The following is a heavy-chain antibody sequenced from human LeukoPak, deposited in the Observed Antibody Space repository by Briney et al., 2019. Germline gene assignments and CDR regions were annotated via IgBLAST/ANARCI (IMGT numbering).Heavy chain of an antibody. CDR3: ARGILTGYYRNEYYFDY. CDR2: ISSGSSYI. Sequence: GGSLRLSCAASGFTFSSYSMNWVRQAPGKGLEWVSSISSGSSYIYYADSVKGRFTISRDNAKNSLYPQMNSLRAEDTAVYYCARGILTGYYRNEYYFDYWGQGTLVTVSS. J-gene: IGHJ4*02. D-gene: IGHD3-9*01. V-gene: IGHV3-21*04. CDR1: GFTFSSYS.